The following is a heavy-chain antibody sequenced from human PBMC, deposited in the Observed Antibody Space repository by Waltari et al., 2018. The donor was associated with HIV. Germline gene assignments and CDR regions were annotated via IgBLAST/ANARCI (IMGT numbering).Heavy chain of an antibody. V-gene: IGHV3-20*04. CDR2: INWNGGST. J-gene: IGHJ4*02. CDR1: GFTFDDYG. CDR3: AREMYNWNIHLTGTSTYFDY. Sequence: EVQLVESGGGVVRPGGSLRLSCAASGFTFDDYGMSWVRQAPGKGLEWVSGINWNGGSTGYADSVKGRFTISRDNAKNSLYLQMNSLRAEDTALYYCAREMYNWNIHLTGTSTYFDYWGQGTLVTVSS. D-gene: IGHD1-20*01.